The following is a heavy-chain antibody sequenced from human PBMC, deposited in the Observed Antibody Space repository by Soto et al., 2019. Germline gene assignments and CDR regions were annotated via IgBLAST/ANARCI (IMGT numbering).Heavy chain of an antibody. J-gene: IGHJ5*02. CDR2: ISGSGGNT. CDR3: AKEMGDYYDSSGSWFDP. V-gene: IGHV3-23*01. Sequence: GGSLRLSCAAYGFTFSSYVMSWVRQAPGKGLEWVSAISGSGGNTYYADSVKGRFTISRDNSKNTLFLQMNSLRAEDTALYFCAKEMGDYYDSSGSWFDPWGQGTLVTVSS. D-gene: IGHD3-22*01. CDR1: GFTFSSYV.